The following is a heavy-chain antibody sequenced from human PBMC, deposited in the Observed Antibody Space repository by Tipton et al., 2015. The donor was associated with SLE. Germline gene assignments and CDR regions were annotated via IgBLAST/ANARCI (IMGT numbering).Heavy chain of an antibody. Sequence: SLRLSCAASGFTFSSYAMHWVRQAPGKGLEWVAVISYDGSNKYYADSVKGRFTISRDNSKNTLYLQMNSLRAEDTAVYYCARDLVGANSYKDVWGKGTTVTVSS. CDR2: ISYDGSNK. J-gene: IGHJ6*03. V-gene: IGHV3-30*04. CDR1: GFTFSSYA. CDR3: ARDLVGANSYKDV. D-gene: IGHD1-26*01.